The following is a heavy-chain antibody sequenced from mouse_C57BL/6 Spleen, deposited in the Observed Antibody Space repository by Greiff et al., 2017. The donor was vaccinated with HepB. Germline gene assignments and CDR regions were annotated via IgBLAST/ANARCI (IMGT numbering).Heavy chain of an antibody. Sequence: VQLQQSGAELARPGASVKLSCKASGYTFTSYGISWVKQRTGQGLEWIGEIYPRSGNTYYNEKFKGKATLTADKSSSTAYMELRSLTSEDSAVYFCARYYDYDDEYYCDYWGQGTTLTVSS. J-gene: IGHJ2*01. V-gene: IGHV1-81*01. CDR3: ARYYDYDDEYYCDY. CDR1: GYTFTSYG. D-gene: IGHD2-4*01. CDR2: IYPRSGNT.